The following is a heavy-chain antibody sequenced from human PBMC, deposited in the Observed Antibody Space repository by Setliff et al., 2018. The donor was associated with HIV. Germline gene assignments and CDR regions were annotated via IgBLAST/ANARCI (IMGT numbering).Heavy chain of an antibody. V-gene: IGHV4-38-2*02. J-gene: IGHJ4*02. D-gene: IGHD5-12*01. CDR2: IYTSGST. CDR1: GYSISSGYY. Sequence: SETLSLTCTVSGYSISSGYYWGWIRQPPGKGLEWIGHIYTSGSTNYNPSLNSRVIISVGTSKSQFSLNLSSVTAADTAVYYCARWGDGYNSYDSWGQGTLVTVSS. CDR3: ARWGDGYNSYDS.